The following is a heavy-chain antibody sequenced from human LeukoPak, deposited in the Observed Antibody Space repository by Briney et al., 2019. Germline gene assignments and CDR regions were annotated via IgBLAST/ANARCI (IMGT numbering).Heavy chain of an antibody. Sequence: GGSLRLSCAASGFTFSNAWMSWVRQAPGKGLEWVGRIKSKTDGGTTDYAAPVKGRFTISRDGSKNTLYLQMNSLKTEDTAVYYCTTGVVVPAADAFDIWGQGTMVTVSS. D-gene: IGHD2-2*01. CDR1: GFTFSNAW. V-gene: IGHV3-15*01. J-gene: IGHJ3*02. CDR3: TTGVVVPAADAFDI. CDR2: IKSKTDGGTT.